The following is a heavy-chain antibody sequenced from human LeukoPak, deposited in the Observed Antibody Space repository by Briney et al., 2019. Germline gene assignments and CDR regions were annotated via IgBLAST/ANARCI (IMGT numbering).Heavy chain of an antibody. Sequence: GGSLRLSCAVSGIPFKKYGMHWVRRAPGKGLEWVATIWHDGSPTMYADSAKGRFTISRDDSKNMLYLQMNSLGAEDTAEYYCVTHYKWDLLVHAFDFWGQGTRVTVSS. CDR3: VTHYKWDLLVHAFDF. J-gene: IGHJ3*01. V-gene: IGHV3-33*01. CDR2: IWHDGSPT. CDR1: GIPFKKYG. D-gene: IGHD1-26*01.